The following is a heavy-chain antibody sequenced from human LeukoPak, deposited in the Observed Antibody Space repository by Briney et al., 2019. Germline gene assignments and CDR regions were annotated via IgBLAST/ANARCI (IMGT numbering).Heavy chain of an antibody. V-gene: IGHV3-74*01. CDR2: NSSDGSGT. D-gene: IGHD3-22*01. J-gene: IGHJ4*02. Sequence: GGSLRLSCAVSGFTFSSYWMHWVRQAPGRGLVWVSRNSSDGSGTSYADSAKGRSTISRDNARNTLYLQMNSLRAEDTGVYYCTRANHPTYYDSSGYYQDYWGQGTLVTVSS. CDR3: TRANHPTYYDSSGYYQDY. CDR1: GFTFSSYW.